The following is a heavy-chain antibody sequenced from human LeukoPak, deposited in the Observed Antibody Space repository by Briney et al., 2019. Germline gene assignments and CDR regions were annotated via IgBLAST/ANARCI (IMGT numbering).Heavy chain of an antibody. CDR3: AKDGAQYSSGPECDP. J-gene: IGHJ5*02. Sequence: GGSLRLSCAASGLHFSGTAMSWVRQAPGMGLEWVSAISHDGMNAYYADSVKGRFTISRDNSKKTVSLEMSSLTAADTGVYYCAKDGAQYSSGPECDPRGQGALVTVSP. CDR2: ISHDGMNA. CDR1: GLHFSGTA. V-gene: IGHV3-23*01. D-gene: IGHD6-19*01.